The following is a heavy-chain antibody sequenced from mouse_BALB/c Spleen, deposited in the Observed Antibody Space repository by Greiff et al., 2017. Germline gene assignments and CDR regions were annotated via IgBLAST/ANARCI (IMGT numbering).Heavy chain of an antibody. D-gene: IGHD4-1*01. V-gene: IGHV5-17*02. CDR1: GFTFSSFG. CDR2: ISSGSSTI. J-gene: IGHJ4*01. CDR3: ARLWDVYAMDY. Sequence: EVKLVESGGGLVQPGGSRKLSCAASGFTFSSFGMHWVRQAPEKGLEWVAYISSGSSTIYYADTVKGRFTISRDNPKNTLFLQMTSLRSEDTAMYYCARLWDVYAMDYWGQGTSVTVSS.